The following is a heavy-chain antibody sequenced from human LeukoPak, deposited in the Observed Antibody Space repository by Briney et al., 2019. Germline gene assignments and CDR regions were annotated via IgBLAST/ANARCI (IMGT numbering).Heavy chain of an antibody. CDR2: IWYDGSNK. CDR3: AREASDAFYI. J-gene: IGHJ3*02. V-gene: IGHV3-33*01. CDR1: GFTFSSYD. Sequence: GGSLRLSCAASGFTFSSYDMHWVRQAPGKGLEWVALIWYDGSNKNYADSVKGRFTISRDNSKNKLFLQMNSLRAEDTAVYYCAREASDAFYIWGQGTMVTVSS.